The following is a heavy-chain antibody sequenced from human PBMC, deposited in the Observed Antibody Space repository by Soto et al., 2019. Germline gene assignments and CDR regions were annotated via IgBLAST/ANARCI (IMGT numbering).Heavy chain of an antibody. J-gene: IGHJ4*02. V-gene: IGHV3-30*18. CDR3: AKEGGYDLLFDY. CDR2: ISYDGSNK. Sequence: PGGSLRLSCAASGFTFSSYGMHWVRQAPGKGLEWVAVISYDGSNKYYADSVKGRFTISRDNSKNTLYLQVNSLRAEDTAVYYCAKEGGYDLLFDYWGQGTLVTVSS. CDR1: GFTFSSYG. D-gene: IGHD5-12*01.